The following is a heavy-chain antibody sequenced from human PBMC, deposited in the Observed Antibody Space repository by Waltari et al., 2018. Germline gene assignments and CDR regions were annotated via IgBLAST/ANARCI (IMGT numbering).Heavy chain of an antibody. J-gene: IGHJ6*02. CDR3: ARNRNFAMDV. CDR2: ISRSGSA. V-gene: IGHV4-4*02. Sequence: QVRLQESGPGLVKPSGTLSLTCAVSGDSISSHTWWSWVRQPPGKGLEWIGEISRSGSANYTPSHTSRVSRPVDESNTHSSLKLASVTAADTAFYYCARNRNFAMDVWGQGTTVTVSS. CDR1: GDSISSHTW.